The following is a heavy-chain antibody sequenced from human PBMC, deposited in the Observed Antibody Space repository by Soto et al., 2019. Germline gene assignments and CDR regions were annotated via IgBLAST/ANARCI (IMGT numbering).Heavy chain of an antibody. CDR2: ISAYNGNT. D-gene: IGHD6-13*01. CDR3: ARLAAAGKVDYYYYYGMDV. J-gene: IGHJ6*02. V-gene: IGHV1-18*04. Sequence: WASVKVSCKASGYTFTSYGISWVRQAPGQGLEWMGWISAYNGNTNYAQKLQGRVTMTTDTSTSTAYMELRSLRSDDTAVYYCARLAAAGKVDYYYYYGMDVWGQGTTVTVSS. CDR1: GYTFTSYG.